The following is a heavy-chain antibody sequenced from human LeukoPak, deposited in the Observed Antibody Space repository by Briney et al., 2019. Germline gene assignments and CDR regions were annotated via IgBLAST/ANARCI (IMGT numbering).Heavy chain of an antibody. CDR2: IQSKTDGGTT. Sequence: GGSLRLSCAASGFTFSNAWMNWVRQAPGKGLEWVGRIQSKTDGGTTEYAAPVKGRFTISRDDSTNTLYLQMNSLKTEDTGVYYCAAGGRVWGQGTTVTVSS. CDR3: AAGGRV. V-gene: IGHV3-15*07. D-gene: IGHD3-10*01. J-gene: IGHJ6*02. CDR1: GFTFSNAW.